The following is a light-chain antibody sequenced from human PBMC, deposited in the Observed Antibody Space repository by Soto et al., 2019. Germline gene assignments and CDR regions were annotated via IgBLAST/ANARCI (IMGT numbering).Light chain of an antibody. CDR2: HAS. CDR1: QTINNW. CDR3: QHYNSYPWT. V-gene: IGKV1-5*01. Sequence: DIQMTQSPSTLSASIGDRVTITCRASQTINNWLAWYQQKPGKAPNLLIYHASNLETGVPSRFSGRAFGTEFTLTLSSLQPDDFATYYCQHYNSYPWTFGQGTKVEIK. J-gene: IGKJ1*01.